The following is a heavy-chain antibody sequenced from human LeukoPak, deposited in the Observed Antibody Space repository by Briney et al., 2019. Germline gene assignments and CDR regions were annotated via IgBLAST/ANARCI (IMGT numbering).Heavy chain of an antibody. CDR1: GGSISSSGHA. Sequence: SETLSLTCTVSGGSISSSGHAWGWVRQSPGRELEWIGNTHSNGNTYYNPSLKSRVTISEDTSKNQFFLNLRAVTAADTAVYFCARLPTGFPNWFDPWSQGTLVTVSS. V-gene: IGHV4-39*01. CDR2: THSNGNT. CDR3: ARLPTGFPNWFDP. J-gene: IGHJ5*02. D-gene: IGHD4-17*01.